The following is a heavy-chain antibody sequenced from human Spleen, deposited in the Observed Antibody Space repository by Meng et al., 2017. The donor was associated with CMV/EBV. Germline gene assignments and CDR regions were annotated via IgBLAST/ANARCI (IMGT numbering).Heavy chain of an antibody. D-gene: IGHD3-3*01. J-gene: IGHJ4*02. V-gene: IGHV3-30-3*01. CDR2: ISYDGSNK. CDR1: GFTFSSYA. CDR3: ARGGSSYDFWSGYYTPDHFDY. Sequence: GESLKISCAASGFTFSSYAMHWVRQAPGKGLEWVAVISYDGSNKYYADSVKGRFTISRDNSKNTLYLQMNSLRAEDTAVYYCARGGSSYDFWSGYYTPDHFDYWGQGTLVTVSS.